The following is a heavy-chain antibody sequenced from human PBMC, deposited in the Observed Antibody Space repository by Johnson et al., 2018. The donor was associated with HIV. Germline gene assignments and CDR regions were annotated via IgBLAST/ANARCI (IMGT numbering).Heavy chain of an antibody. V-gene: IGHV3-53*01. D-gene: IGHD6-13*01. J-gene: IGHJ3*02. CDR1: GLSVSINY. CDR2: IHSGGSR. CDR3: ARFRSSNWFDAFDI. Sequence: VQLVESGGGLIQPGGSLRLSCAVSGLSVSINYITWVRQAPGKGLEWVSGIHSGGSRYYADSVEGRCTISRDKSKNTVLLPMNSLEAEDTAVYYCARFRSSNWFDAFDIWGQGTMVTVSA.